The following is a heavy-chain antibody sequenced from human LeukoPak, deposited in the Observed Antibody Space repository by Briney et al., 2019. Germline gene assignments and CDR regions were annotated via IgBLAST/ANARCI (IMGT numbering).Heavy chain of an antibody. J-gene: IGHJ4*02. V-gene: IGHV3-23*01. Sequence: PGGSLTPSCAASGFTFSSYAMSWVRQAPGKGLEWVSAISGSGGSTYYADSVKGRFTISRDNSKNTLYLQMNSLRAEDTAVYYCAKHFWGYYDSSGYCYWGPQAYYFDVWGKGTLVTVSS. CDR3: AKHFWGYYDSSGYCYWGPQAYYFDV. D-gene: IGHD3-22*01. CDR1: GFTFSSYA. CDR2: ISGSGGST.